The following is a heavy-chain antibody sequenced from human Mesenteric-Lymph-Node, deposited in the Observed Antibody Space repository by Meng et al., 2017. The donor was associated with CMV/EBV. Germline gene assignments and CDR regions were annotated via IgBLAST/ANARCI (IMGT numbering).Heavy chain of an antibody. CDR2: ISGSGGRT. D-gene: IGHD6-19*01. Sequence: SGFTFSNYAMSWVRQAPGKGLEWVSAISGSGGRTYYADSVKGRFTISRDNSKNTLYLQMNSLRAEDTAVYYCARDKTVAVAGKKFDYWGQGTLVTVSS. CDR1: GFTFSNYA. CDR3: ARDKTVAVAGKKFDY. J-gene: IGHJ4*02. V-gene: IGHV3-23*01.